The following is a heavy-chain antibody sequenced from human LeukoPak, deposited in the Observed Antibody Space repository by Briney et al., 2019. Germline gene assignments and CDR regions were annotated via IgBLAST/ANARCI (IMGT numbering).Heavy chain of an antibody. CDR1: GFTLSTYS. J-gene: IGHJ4*02. CDR2: ITSSSSYI. Sequence: PGGSLRLSCGASGFTLSTYSVLWVRQAPGEGLEWVSSITSSSSYIYYADSLKGRFTISRDNAKNSLYLQMNSLRAEDTAVYYCARASAGTLDLLDYWGQGTLVTVSS. D-gene: IGHD6-13*01. V-gene: IGHV3-21*01. CDR3: ARASAGTLDLLDY.